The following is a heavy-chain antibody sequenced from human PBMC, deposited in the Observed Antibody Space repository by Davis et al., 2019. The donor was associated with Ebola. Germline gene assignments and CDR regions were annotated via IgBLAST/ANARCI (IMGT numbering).Heavy chain of an antibody. CDR3: ARGEYGFGELFSWYYGMDV. D-gene: IGHD3-10*01. CDR2: IYYSAST. CDR1: GGSISSGDYY. Sequence: SETLSLTCTVSGGSISSGDYYWSWIRPPPGKGLEWIGYIYYSASTYYNPSLKSRVTISVDTSKNQFSLKLSSVTAADTAVYYCARGEYGFGELFSWYYGMDVWGQGTTVTVSS. V-gene: IGHV4-30-4*08. J-gene: IGHJ6*02.